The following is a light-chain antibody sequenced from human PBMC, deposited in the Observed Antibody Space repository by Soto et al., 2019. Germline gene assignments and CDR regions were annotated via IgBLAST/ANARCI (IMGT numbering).Light chain of an antibody. Sequence: DIQMTQSPSTLSASVGDRVTISCRASQTIRYWLTWHQQKPGRAPQVLIYDASTLQNGVPSRFSGGGFGTEFTLNISSLQPDDFATYYCQQYHAFPYTFGQGTKVEIK. CDR2: DAS. CDR1: QTIRYW. V-gene: IGKV1-5*01. J-gene: IGKJ2*01. CDR3: QQYHAFPYT.